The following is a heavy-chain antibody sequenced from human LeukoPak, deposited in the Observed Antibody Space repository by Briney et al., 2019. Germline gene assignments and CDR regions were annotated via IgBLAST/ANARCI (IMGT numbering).Heavy chain of an antibody. Sequence: SETLSLTCTVSGGSTSSYYWSWIRQPPGKGLEWIGYIYYSGSTNYNPSLKSRVTISVDTSKNQFSLKLSSVTAADTALYSCARLGYCSSTDCYFDSWGQGTLVTVSS. CDR2: IYYSGST. J-gene: IGHJ4*02. D-gene: IGHD2-2*01. CDR1: GGSTSSYY. CDR3: ARLGYCSSTDCYFDS. V-gene: IGHV4-59*08.